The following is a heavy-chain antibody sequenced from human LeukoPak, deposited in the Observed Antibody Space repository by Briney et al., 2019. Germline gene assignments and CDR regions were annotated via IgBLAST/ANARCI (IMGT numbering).Heavy chain of an antibody. CDR2: VNPSGST. D-gene: IGHD5-12*01. V-gene: IGHV4-61*02. Sequence: SETLSLTCSVSGDSIRRGNYYWSWIRQSAGKGLEWIGRVNPSGSTNYNPSLKSRLIMSLDTSMNQFSLRLTSVTAADTAVYYCARDDFDNSGYRPFYFWGQGTLVTVSS. CDR3: ARDDFDNSGYRPFYF. J-gene: IGHJ4*02. CDR1: GDSIRRGNYY.